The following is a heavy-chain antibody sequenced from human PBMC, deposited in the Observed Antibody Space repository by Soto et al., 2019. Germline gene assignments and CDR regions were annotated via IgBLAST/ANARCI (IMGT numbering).Heavy chain of an antibody. CDR1: GGSISSGGYS. CDR3: ARLPAY. D-gene: IGHD2-2*01. CDR2: MYHSGST. Sequence: PSETLSLTCAVSGGSISSGGYSWSWIRQPPGKGLEWIGYMYHSGSTYYNPSLKSRVTISIDRSKNQFSLKLSSVTAADTAVYYCARLPAYWGQGILVTVSS. J-gene: IGHJ1*01. V-gene: IGHV4-30-2*01.